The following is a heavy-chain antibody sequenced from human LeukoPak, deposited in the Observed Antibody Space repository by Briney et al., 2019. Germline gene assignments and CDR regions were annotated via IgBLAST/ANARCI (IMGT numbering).Heavy chain of an antibody. CDR1: GGSVSSGSYY. D-gene: IGHD6-19*01. V-gene: IGHV4-61*01. CDR2: IYYSGTT. Sequence: SETLSLTCTVSGGSVSSGSYYWPWIRQPPGKGLEWIGYIYYSGTTNYNPSLKSRVTISVDTSKNQFPLKLGSVTAADTAVYYCARVGIAVASPFFDYWGQGTLVTVSS. J-gene: IGHJ4*02. CDR3: ARVGIAVASPFFDY.